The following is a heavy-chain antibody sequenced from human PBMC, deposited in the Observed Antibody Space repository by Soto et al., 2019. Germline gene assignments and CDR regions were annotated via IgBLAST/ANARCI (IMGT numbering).Heavy chain of an antibody. CDR3: ARDKGSAGTLGDYYYYYYGMDV. J-gene: IGHJ6*02. Sequence: ASVKVSCKASGYTFTSYYMHWVRQAPGQGLEWMGIINPSGGSTSYAQKFQGRVTMTRDTSTSTVYMELSSPRSEDTAVYYCARDKGSAGTLGDYYYYYYGMDVWGQGTTVTVSS. V-gene: IGHV1-46*01. CDR2: INPSGGST. D-gene: IGHD6-13*01. CDR1: GYTFTSYY.